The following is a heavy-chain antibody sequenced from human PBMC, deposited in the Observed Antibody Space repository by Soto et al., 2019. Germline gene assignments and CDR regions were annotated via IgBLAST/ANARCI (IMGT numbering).Heavy chain of an antibody. CDR1: DSTFRSYS. CDR3: ARGGRGYTKDDTFDI. CDR2: ISSGSSVI. D-gene: IGHD2-2*02. J-gene: IGHJ3*02. V-gene: IGHV3-21*01. Sequence: EVPLVESGGGLVKPGESLRLSCVASDSTFRSYSMNWVRQAPGRGLEWVSIISSGSSVIFYAESMKGRFTISRENAKNSLYLQMNSLRAEDTAVYYCARGGRGYTKDDTFDIWGQGTMVNVSS.